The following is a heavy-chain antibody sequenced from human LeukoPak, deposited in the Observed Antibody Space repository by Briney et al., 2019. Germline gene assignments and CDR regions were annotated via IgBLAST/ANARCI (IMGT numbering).Heavy chain of an antibody. J-gene: IGHJ4*02. CDR2: INPNSGGT. V-gene: IGHV1-2*02. D-gene: IGHD3-22*01. CDR1: GYTFTGYY. CDR3: AREQRYDSSGYPRGYFDY. Sequence: ASVKVSCKASGYTFTGYYMHWVRQAPGQGLEWMGWINPNSGGTNYAQKFQGRVTMTRDTSISTAYMELSRLRSDDTAVYYCAREQRYDSSGYPRGYFDYWGREPWSPSPQ.